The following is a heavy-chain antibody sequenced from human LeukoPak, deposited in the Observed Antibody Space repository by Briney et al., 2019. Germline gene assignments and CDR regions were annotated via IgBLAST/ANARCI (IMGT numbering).Heavy chain of an antibody. CDR2: IYPGDSDT. Sequence: GESLKISCKGSGYTFTTFWIGWVRQMPGKGLEWMGIIYPGDSDTRYSPSFQGQVTISADKSISTAYLQWSSLKASDTAMYYCARLRAGYGEVIDYWGQGTLVTVSS. V-gene: IGHV5-51*01. D-gene: IGHD4-17*01. CDR3: ARLRAGYGEVIDY. J-gene: IGHJ4*02. CDR1: GYTFTTFW.